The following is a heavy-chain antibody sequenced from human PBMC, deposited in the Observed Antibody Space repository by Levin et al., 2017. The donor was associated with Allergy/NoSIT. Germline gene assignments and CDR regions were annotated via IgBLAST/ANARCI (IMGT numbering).Heavy chain of an antibody. CDR3: ARDRELRYFDWLRDPGGSRSYYYYMDV. J-gene: IGHJ6*03. CDR1: GYTFTSYY. Sequence: ASVKVSCKASGYTFTSYYMYWVRQAPGQGLEWMGVINPSGGSTSYAQKFQGRVTMTRDTSTSTVYMELSSLRSEDTAVYYCARDRELRYFDWLRDPGGSRSYYYYMDVWGKGTTVTVSS. D-gene: IGHD3-9*01. CDR2: INPSGGST. V-gene: IGHV1-46*01.